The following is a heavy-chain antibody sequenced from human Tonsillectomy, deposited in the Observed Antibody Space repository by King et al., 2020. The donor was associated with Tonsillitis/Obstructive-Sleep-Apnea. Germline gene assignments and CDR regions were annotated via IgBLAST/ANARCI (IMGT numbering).Heavy chain of an antibody. CDR3: ARDYSSSSGHALDF. D-gene: IGHD6-6*01. V-gene: IGHV1-3*01. J-gene: IGHJ4*02. CDR2: INAGNGKT. CDR1: GYTFTNYA. Sequence: QLVQSGAEVKKPGASMKVSCKASGYTFTNYAMHWVRQATGQRLEWMGWINAGNGKTKYSQKFQGRLSISRDTSASTAYMELSSLRSEDTAVYYCARDYSSSSGHALDFWGQGTLVTVSS.